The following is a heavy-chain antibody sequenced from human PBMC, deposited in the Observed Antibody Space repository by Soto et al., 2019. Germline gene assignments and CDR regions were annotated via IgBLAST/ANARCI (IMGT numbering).Heavy chain of an antibody. CDR2: ISTTSTYI. J-gene: IGHJ4*01. Sequence: EVQLVESGGGLVKPGGSLRLSCAASGFTFSSYSRYWVRQAPGKGLEWVSSISTTSTYIYYADSVKGRFTISRDNAKSSLYLQMNSLRAEDTAVYYCARIFWSGTITEYYFDYWGHGTLVTVSS. D-gene: IGHD3-3*01. CDR1: GFTFSSYS. V-gene: IGHV3-21*01. CDR3: ARIFWSGTITEYYFDY.